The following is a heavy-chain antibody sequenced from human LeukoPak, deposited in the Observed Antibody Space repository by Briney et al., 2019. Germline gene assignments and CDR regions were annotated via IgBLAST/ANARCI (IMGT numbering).Heavy chain of an antibody. CDR1: GFTFSSYE. CDR2: ISISGSTI. CDR3: GRYKAMDS. V-gene: IGHV3-48*03. D-gene: IGHD5-18*01. J-gene: IGHJ4*02. Sequence: PGGSLRLSCAASGFTFSSYEMNWVRQAPGKGLEWVSYISISGSTIYYADSVKGRFTISRDDANNSLYLQMNSLRAEDTAVYYCGRYKAMDSWGQGTLDIDSS.